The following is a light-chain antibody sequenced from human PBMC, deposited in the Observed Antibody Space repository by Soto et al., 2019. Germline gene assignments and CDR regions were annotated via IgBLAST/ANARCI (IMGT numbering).Light chain of an antibody. V-gene: IGKV4-1*01. CDR1: QSVLSTSKNKNF. J-gene: IGKJ1*01. CDR3: QQYYTSWWT. Sequence: DIVMTQSPDSLAVSLGERATINCKSSQSVLSTSKNKNFLAWYLQKPGQPPRLLIYWASTRESGVPDRFSGGGSGTDFTLTISSLQAEDGAVYYCQQYYTSWWTFGQGTKVEIK. CDR2: WAS.